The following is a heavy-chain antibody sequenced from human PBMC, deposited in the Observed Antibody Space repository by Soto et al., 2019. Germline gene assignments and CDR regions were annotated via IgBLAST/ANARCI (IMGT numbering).Heavy chain of an antibody. D-gene: IGHD2-15*01. J-gene: IGHJ4*02. CDR2: MNPDSGHA. CDR3: ARRPHCSGGICYYGLDN. Sequence: ASVKVSCKASGYTFTNSDINWVRQAPGQGLEWMGWMNPDSGHAAYAQKFQGRVTLTTSTSTSTVYMEMRSLGSEDTAVYYCARRPHCSGGICYYGLDNWGQGTLVTVSS. V-gene: IGHV1-8*01. CDR1: GYTFTNSD.